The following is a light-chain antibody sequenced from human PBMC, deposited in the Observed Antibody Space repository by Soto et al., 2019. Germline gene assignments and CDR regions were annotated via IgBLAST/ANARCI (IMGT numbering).Light chain of an antibody. CDR3: QQYGGT. CDR2: GAS. J-gene: IGKJ1*01. Sequence: ESVFTQSPGTLSLSPVERATLSCRASQSVSSSHLAWYQQKPGQAPRLLIYGASSRATGIPDRFSGSGSGTDFTLTISRLEPEDFAVYYCQQYGGTFGQGTKVDI. CDR1: QSVSSSH. V-gene: IGKV3-20*01.